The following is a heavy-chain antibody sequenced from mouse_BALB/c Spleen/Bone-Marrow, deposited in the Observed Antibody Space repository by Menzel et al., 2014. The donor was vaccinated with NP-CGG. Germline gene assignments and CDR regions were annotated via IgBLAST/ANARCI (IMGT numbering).Heavy chain of an antibody. D-gene: IGHD2-1*01. J-gene: IGHJ4*01. CDR3: ARHGNLRNYYAMDY. Sequence: VQLQQSGPELVKPGASVKISCKASGYSFTSYYIHWVKQRPGRGLEWIGWIFPGSGNTKYNEKFKGKATLTADTSSSTAYMQLSSLTSEDSAVYFCARHGNLRNYYAMDYWGQGTSVTVSS. V-gene: IGHV1-66*01. CDR1: GYSFTSYY. CDR2: IFPGSGNT.